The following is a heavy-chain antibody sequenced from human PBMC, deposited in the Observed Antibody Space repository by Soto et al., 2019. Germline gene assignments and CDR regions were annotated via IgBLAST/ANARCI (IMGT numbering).Heavy chain of an antibody. CDR1: GGSISSGGYY. CDR3: ARDHPPGGYYHNWFDP. Sequence: SETLSLTCTVSGGSISSGGYYWSWIRQHPGKGLEWIGYIYYSGSTYYNPSLKSRVTISVDTSKNQFSLKLSSVTAADTAVYYCARDHPPGGYYHNWFDPWGQGTLVTVSS. J-gene: IGHJ5*02. D-gene: IGHD3-10*01. CDR2: IYYSGST. V-gene: IGHV4-31*03.